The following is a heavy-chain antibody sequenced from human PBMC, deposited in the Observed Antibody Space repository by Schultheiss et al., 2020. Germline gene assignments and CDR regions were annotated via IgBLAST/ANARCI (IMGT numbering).Heavy chain of an antibody. CDR1: GFTFSSYG. J-gene: IGHJ4*02. CDR3: ARDPGSGSHCNFDY. D-gene: IGHD1-26*01. V-gene: IGHV3-33*01. Sequence: GGSLRLSCAASGFTFSSYGMHRVRQAPGKGLEWVAVIWYDGSNKYYADSVKGRFIISRDNSKNTLYLQMNSLRAEDMAVYYCARDPGSGSHCNFDYWGQGILVTVSS. CDR2: IWYDGSNK.